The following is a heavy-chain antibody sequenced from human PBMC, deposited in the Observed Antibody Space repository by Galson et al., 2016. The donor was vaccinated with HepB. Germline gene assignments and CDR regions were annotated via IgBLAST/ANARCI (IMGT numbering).Heavy chain of an antibody. CDR3: ASDLNLKLFDY. D-gene: IGHD1-26*01. J-gene: IGHJ4*02. CDR1: GFTFSNYV. Sequence: SLRLSCAASGFTFSNYVMHWVRQAPGKGLVWVSRINPEGIGIYTLYADYVKGRFTISRDNAKNTLYLDMTSLRADDTGVYYCASDLNLKLFDYWGQGNLVTVSP. V-gene: IGHV3-74*01. CDR2: INPEGIGIYT.